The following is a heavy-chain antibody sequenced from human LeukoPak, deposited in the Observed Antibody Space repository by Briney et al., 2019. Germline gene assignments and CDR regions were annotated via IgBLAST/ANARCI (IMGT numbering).Heavy chain of an antibody. V-gene: IGHV3-23*01. CDR3: AKCHISSWYEFDY. CDR1: GFTFSSYA. D-gene: IGHD6-13*01. Sequence: PGGSLRLSCVASGFTFSSYAMSWVRQAPGKGLEWVSAISGSGISTYYADSVKGRFTVSRGNSKNTLYLQMNSLRAEDTAVYYCAKCHISSWYEFDYWGQGTLVTVSS. CDR2: ISGSGIST. J-gene: IGHJ4*02.